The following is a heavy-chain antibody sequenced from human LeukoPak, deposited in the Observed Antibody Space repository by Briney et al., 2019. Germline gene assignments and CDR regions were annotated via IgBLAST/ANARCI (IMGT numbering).Heavy chain of an antibody. V-gene: IGHV1-69*04. CDR3: ARQPITIFGVAIYYYYGMDV. CDR2: IIPILGIA. J-gene: IGHJ6*02. Sequence: VKVSCKTSXXAFDNXAISWVRQAPGQGLEWMGRIIPILGIANYAQKFQGRVTITADKSTSTAYMELSSLRSEDTAVYYCARQPITIFGVAIYYYYGMDVWGQGTTVTVSS. D-gene: IGHD3-3*01. CDR1: XXAFDNXA.